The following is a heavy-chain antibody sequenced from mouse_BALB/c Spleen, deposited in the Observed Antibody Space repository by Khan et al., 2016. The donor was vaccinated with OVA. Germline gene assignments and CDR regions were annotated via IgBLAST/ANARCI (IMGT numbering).Heavy chain of an antibody. Sequence: VQLQQSGTELARPGASVKMSCKASGYTFTTYTMHWVKQRPGQGLEWIGYISPSSGYTNYNQKFKDKVTLTADKSSITAYMQLSSLTSEDSAVYYVEREGAYYRSDGWFAYWGQGTLVTVSA. CDR2: ISPSSGYT. CDR1: GYTFTTYT. D-gene: IGHD2-14*01. V-gene: IGHV1-4*01. CDR3: EREGAYYRSDGWFAY. J-gene: IGHJ3*01.